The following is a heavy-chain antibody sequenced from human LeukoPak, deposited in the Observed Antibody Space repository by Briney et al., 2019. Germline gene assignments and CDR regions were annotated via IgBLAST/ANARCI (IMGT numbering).Heavy chain of an antibody. V-gene: IGHV3-23*01. J-gene: IGHJ6*03. CDR3: LTRSLLAVTGNYYMDV. D-gene: IGHD6-19*01. Sequence: GGSLRLSCAASGFTFSSYWMSWVRQAPGKGLEWVSAINGTAINTDYADSVKGRFTISRDYSKNTLYLQMNSLRAEDTAVYYCLTRSLLAVTGNYYMDVWGKGTTVTVSS. CDR2: INGTAINT. CDR1: GFTFSSYW.